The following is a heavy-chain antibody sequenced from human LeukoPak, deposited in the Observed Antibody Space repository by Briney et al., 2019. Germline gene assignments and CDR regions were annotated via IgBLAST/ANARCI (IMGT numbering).Heavy chain of an antibody. Sequence: ASVKVSCKASGGTFSSYAISWVRQAPGQGLEWMGGIIPIFGTANYAQKFQGRVTITTDESTSTAYMELSSLRSEDTAVYYCARDLYRDSLPVSWFDPWGQGTLVTVSP. CDR1: GGTFSSYA. V-gene: IGHV1-69*05. CDR2: IIPIFGTA. D-gene: IGHD4-11*01. CDR3: ARDLYRDSLPVSWFDP. J-gene: IGHJ5*02.